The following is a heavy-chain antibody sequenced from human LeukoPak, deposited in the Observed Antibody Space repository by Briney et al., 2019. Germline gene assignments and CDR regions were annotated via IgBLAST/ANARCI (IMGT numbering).Heavy chain of an antibody. J-gene: IGHJ5*01. V-gene: IGHV3-66*04. D-gene: IGHD3-10*01. CDR1: GFTVSSNY. CDR3: ARRVGFYGSGSLNYFDP. Sequence: GGSLRLSCAASGFTVSSNYMSWVRQAPGKGLEWVSVIYSGGSTYYADSVKGRFTISRDNSKNTLYLQMNSLRAEDTAVYYCARRVGFYGSGSLNYFDPWGQGILVSVS. CDR2: IYSGGST.